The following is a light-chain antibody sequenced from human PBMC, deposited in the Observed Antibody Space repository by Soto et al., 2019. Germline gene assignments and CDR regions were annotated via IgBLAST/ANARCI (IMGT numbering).Light chain of an antibody. CDR1: TGAVTSGHY. Sequence: QAVVTQEPSLTVSPGGTVTLTCGSSTGAVTSGHYPYWIQQKPGQAPRTLIFDSSNRHSWTPARFSGSLLGGKAALTLSGALPEEEADYYCLVSYSGARVFGGGTKLTVL. CDR2: DSS. CDR3: LVSYSGARV. V-gene: IGLV7-46*01. J-gene: IGLJ2*01.